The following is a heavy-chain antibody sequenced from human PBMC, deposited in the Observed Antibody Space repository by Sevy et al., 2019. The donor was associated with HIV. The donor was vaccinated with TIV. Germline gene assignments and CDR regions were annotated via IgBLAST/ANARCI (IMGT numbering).Heavy chain of an antibody. V-gene: IGHV3-9*01. CDR1: GFTFDDYA. Sequence: GGSLRLSCAASGFTFDDYAMHWVRHTPRKGLEWVSSVSWNSAYIKYADSVKGRFTISRDNAKKSLYLQMSSLRVEDTALYYYVKGTMVALMDLYDCFHIWGRGTMVTVSS. CDR3: VKGTMVALMDLYDCFHI. D-gene: IGHD2-8*01. CDR2: VSWNSAYI. J-gene: IGHJ3*02.